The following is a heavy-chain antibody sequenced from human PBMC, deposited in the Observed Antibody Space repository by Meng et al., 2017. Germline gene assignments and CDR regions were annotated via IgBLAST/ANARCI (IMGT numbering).Heavy chain of an antibody. Sequence: GGSLRLSCAASGFTFSDYYMSWIRQAPGKGLEWVSYISSSGSTIYYADSVKGRFTISRDNAKNSLYLQMNSLRAEDMALYYCAKADRALVNPSTIDYWGQGTLVTVSS. D-gene: IGHD2-2*01. J-gene: IGHJ4*02. CDR1: GFTFSDYY. CDR3: AKADRALVNPSTIDY. V-gene: IGHV3-11*01. CDR2: ISSSGSTI.